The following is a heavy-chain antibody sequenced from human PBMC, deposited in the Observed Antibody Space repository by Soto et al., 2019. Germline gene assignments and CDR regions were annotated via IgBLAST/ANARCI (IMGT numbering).Heavy chain of an antibody. CDR1: GFTFSSYA. Sequence: QVQLVESGGGVVQPGRSLRLSCAASGFTFSSYAMHWVRQAPGKGLERVAVISYDGSNKYYADSVKGRFTISRDNSKNTLYLQMNSLRAEDTAVYYCARGLYYYDSSGYDYFDYWGQGTLVTVSS. CDR3: ARGLYYYDSSGYDYFDY. V-gene: IGHV3-30-3*01. CDR2: ISYDGSNK. D-gene: IGHD3-22*01. J-gene: IGHJ4*02.